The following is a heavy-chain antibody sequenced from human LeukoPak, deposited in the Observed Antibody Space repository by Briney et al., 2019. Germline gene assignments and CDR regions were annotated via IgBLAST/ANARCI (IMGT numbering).Heavy chain of an antibody. CDR3: ARVRRYYYGSGSPGWFDP. D-gene: IGHD3-10*01. J-gene: IGHJ5*02. CDR1: GYTFTGYY. Sequence: ASVKVSCKASGYTFTGYYMHWVRQAPGQGLEWMGWINPNSGGTNYAQKFQGRVTMTRDTSTSTVYMELSSLRSEDTAVCYCARVRRYYYGSGSPGWFDPWGQGTLVTVSS. CDR2: INPNSGGT. V-gene: IGHV1-2*02.